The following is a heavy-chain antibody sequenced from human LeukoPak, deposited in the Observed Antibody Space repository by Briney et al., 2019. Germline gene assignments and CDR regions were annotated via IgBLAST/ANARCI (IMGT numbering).Heavy chain of an antibody. J-gene: IGHJ4*02. CDR2: ISASRSNI. V-gene: IGHV3-48*01. CDR3: AKDRFTMVRGVRVFDY. CDR1: GFTFNNYG. D-gene: IGHD3-10*01. Sequence: GGSLRLSCAASGFTFNNYGMNWVRQAPGKGLEWVSYISASRSNINYADSVKGRFTISRDNAKNSLYLQMNSLRAEDTALYYCAKDRFTMVRGVRVFDYWGQGTLVTVSS.